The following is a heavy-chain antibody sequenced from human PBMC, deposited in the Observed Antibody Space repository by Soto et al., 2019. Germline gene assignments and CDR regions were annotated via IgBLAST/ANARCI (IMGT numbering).Heavy chain of an antibody. D-gene: IGHD7-27*01. V-gene: IGHV1-2*02. CDR3: ARDVGNTQSWYFDL. Sequence: QVQLVQSGAEVKKPGASVKVSCKTSGYTFTAYYMHWVRQAPGQGLEWMGWINPNSGGTNYAQKFQGRVTMTRDTSISTAYMELSRLRSDDTAVYYCARDVGNTQSWYFDLWGRGALVTVSS. CDR1: GYTFTAYY. J-gene: IGHJ2*01. CDR2: INPNSGGT.